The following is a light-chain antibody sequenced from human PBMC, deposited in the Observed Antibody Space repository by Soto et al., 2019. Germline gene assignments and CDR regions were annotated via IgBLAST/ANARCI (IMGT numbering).Light chain of an antibody. CDR3: QQYNSFSLLT. CDR2: EAS. CDR1: QDISRW. Sequence: DIQMTQSPSTLSASVGDRVTITCRASQDISRWLAWYQQKPGKAPNLLIYEASNLESGVPSRFSGSGSGTEFTLTISSLQPDDFATYSCQQYNSFSLLTFGGGTKVEIK. J-gene: IGKJ4*01. V-gene: IGKV1-5*03.